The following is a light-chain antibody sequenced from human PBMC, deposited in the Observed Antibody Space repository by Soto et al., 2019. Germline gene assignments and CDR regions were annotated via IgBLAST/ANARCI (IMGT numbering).Light chain of an antibody. J-gene: IGLJ2*01. CDR1: SSDVGGYNY. CDR3: SSYISSSTLV. V-gene: IGLV2-14*01. Sequence: QSALTQPASVSGSPGQSITISCTGTSSDVGGYNYVYWYQQHPGKAPKLMIYEVSNRPSGVSNRFSGSKSGNTASLTISGLQAEDEADYCCSSYISSSTLVFGGGTKLTVL. CDR2: EVS.